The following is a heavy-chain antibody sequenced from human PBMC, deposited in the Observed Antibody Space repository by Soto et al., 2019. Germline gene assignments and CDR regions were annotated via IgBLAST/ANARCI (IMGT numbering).Heavy chain of an antibody. V-gene: IGHV5-51*01. CDR3: ARHSSNFRYYYYAIGV. D-gene: IGHD6-19*01. CDR2: IYPGDSDT. CDR1: GYTFTDYW. Sequence: PGESLKISCKGSGYTFTDYWIGWVRQLPGKGLEWMGIIYPGDSDTRYSPSFQGHVTITVDKSTSTAYLQWNTLKASDTAMYYCARHSSNFRYYYYAIGVWGRGTTFTVSS. J-gene: IGHJ6*01.